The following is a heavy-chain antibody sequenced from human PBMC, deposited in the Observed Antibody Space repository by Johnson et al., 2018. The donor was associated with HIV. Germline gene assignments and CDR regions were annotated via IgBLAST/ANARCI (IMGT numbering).Heavy chain of an antibody. J-gene: IGHJ3*02. D-gene: IGHD3-22*01. CDR3: AKFQSVDTYYYDSESDAFDI. V-gene: IGHV3-30-3*02. CDR2: ISYDGINK. Sequence: QVQLVESGGGVVRPGRSLRLSCAASGFTFSHYTMTWVRQAAGKGLEWVTIISYDGINKYYADSVKGRFTLSRDNSKDTLYLQMHSLRPEDTAVYYSAKFQSVDTYYYDSESDAFDIWVQGTMVTVSS. CDR1: GFTFSHYT.